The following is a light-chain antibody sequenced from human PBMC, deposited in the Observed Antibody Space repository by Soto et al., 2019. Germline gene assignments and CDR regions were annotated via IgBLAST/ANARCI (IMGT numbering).Light chain of an antibody. CDR1: QSIRSS. CDR2: AAS. CDR3: QQSYSTPIT. J-gene: IGKJ5*01. Sequence: DIQMTQSPSTLAAYVGDRVAITCRASQSIRSSLAWYQKQPGKAPKLLIYAASSLQSGVPSRLTGSGSGTDFTLTISSLQPDDFASYYCQQSYSTPITFGQGTRLEIK. V-gene: IGKV1-39*01.